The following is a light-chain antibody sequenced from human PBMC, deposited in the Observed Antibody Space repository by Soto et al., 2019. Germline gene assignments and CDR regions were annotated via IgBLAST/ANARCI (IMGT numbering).Light chain of an antibody. CDR1: QGVSSRY. Sequence: EIVLTQSPGTLSLSPGERATLSCRASQGVSSRYLAWYQQKPGQAPRLLIYGASSRATGIPDRFSGSGSGTDFTLTISRLEPEEFAVYYCQQYDTSPLTFGGGTKVEIK. CDR3: QQYDTSPLT. J-gene: IGKJ4*01. CDR2: GAS. V-gene: IGKV3-20*01.